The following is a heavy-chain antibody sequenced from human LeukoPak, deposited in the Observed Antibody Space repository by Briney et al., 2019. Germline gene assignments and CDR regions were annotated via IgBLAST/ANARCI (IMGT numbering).Heavy chain of an antibody. CDR1: GFTFSTYW. CDR2: INSDGSST. V-gene: IGHV3-74*01. D-gene: IGHD3-22*01. CDR3: ARVREASIVVADY. J-gene: IGHJ4*02. Sequence: GSLRLSCAASGFTFSTYWMHWVRQAPGKGVVWVSRINSDGSSTRNADSVKGRFTISRDNAKNTVYLQMNSLRAEDTAVYYCARVREASIVVADYWGQGTLVTVAS.